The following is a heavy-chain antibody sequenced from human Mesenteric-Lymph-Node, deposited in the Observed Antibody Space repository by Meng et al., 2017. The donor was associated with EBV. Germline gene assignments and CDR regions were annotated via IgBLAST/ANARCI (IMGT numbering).Heavy chain of an antibody. D-gene: IGHD5-24*01. Sequence: QVQLVQSGAEVKKPGSSVKVSCKASGGTFSSFDIAWMRQATGQGLEWMGWMNPNSGNTGYAQKFQGRVTMTRNTSISTAYMELSSLRSEDTAVYYCARGGPEMATISDWGQGTLVTVSS. V-gene: IGHV1-8*02. J-gene: IGHJ4*02. CDR2: MNPNSGNT. CDR3: ARGGPEMATISD. CDR1: GGTFSSFD.